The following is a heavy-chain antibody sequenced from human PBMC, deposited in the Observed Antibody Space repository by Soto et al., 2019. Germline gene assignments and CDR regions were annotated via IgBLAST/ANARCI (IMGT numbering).Heavy chain of an antibody. CDR1: GYTFTSYG. J-gene: IGHJ4*02. V-gene: IGHV1-18*01. CDR2: ISAYNGNT. D-gene: IGHD4-17*01. CDR3: ARVLDYGDYVADY. Sequence: ASVKVSCEASGYTFTSYGISWARQAPGQGLEWMGWISAYNGNTNYAQKLQGRVTMTIDTSTSTAYMELRSLRSDDTAVYYCARVLDYGDYVADYWGQGTLVTVSS.